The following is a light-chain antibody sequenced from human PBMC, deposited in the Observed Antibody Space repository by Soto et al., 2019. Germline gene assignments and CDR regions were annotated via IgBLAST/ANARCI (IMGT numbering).Light chain of an antibody. J-gene: IGKJ2*01. V-gene: IGKV3-20*01. CDR3: QQYGSSPYT. CDR1: QSVSSNY. Sequence: EIVLTQSPGTLSLSPGERATLSCRASQSVSSNYLAWYQQRPGQAPRLLILAASTRATGIPDRFSGSVSGTDFTLTISRLEPEDFAVYSCQQYGSSPYTFGQGTKVDIK. CDR2: AAS.